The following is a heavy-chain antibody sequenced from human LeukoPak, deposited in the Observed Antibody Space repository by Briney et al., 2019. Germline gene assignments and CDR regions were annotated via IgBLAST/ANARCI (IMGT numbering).Heavy chain of an antibody. J-gene: IGHJ5*02. V-gene: IGHV3-53*01. D-gene: IGHD3-10*01. CDR3: ARDYFGFDSGSYYVGDP. CDR2: IYSGGST. CDR1: GFTVSSNY. Sequence: PGGSLRLSCAASGFTVSSNYMSWVRQAPGKGLEWVSVIYSGGSTYYADSVKGRFTISRDNSKNTLYLQMNSLRAEDTAVYYCARDYFGFDSGSYYVGDPWGQGTLVTVSS.